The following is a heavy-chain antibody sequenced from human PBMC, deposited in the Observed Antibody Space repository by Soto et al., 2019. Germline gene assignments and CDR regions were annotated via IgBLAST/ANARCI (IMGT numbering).Heavy chain of an antibody. V-gene: IGHV3-30*03. D-gene: IGHD4-4*01. J-gene: IGHJ4*02. CDR1: GFTFSSYG. CDR3: AGRVTTSCDY. CDR2: ISYDGSNK. Sequence: QVQLVESGGGVVQPGRSLRLSCAASGFTFSSYGMHWVRQAPGKGLEWVAVISYDGSNKYYADSVKGRFTIFRDNSKNTLYLQMNSLRAEDTAVYYCAGRVTTSCDYWGQGTLVTVSS.